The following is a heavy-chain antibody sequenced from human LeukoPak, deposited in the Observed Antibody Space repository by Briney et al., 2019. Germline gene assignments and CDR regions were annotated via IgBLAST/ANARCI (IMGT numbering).Heavy chain of an antibody. CDR2: MNPNSGNT. CDR1: GYSFTDYD. CDR3: ARDERYDSSGYPFDY. J-gene: IGHJ4*02. V-gene: IGHV1-8*01. D-gene: IGHD3-22*01. Sequence: GASVKVSCKASGYSFTDYDLNWVRQATGQGLEWMGWMNPNSGNTDYAQNFQGRVTMTRNTSMSTAYMELSRLRSDDTAVYYCARDERYDSSGYPFDYWGQGTLVTVSS.